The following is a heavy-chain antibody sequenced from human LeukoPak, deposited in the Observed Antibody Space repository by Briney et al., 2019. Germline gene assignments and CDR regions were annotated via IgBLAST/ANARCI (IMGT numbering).Heavy chain of an antibody. CDR2: ISSSGSYI. CDR1: GFTFSSYS. Sequence: GGSLRLSCAASGFTFSSYSMNWVRQAPGKGLEWVSSISSSGSYIYYADSVQGRFTISRDNAKNSLYLQMNSLRAEDTAVYYCARDPYGTTFDYWGQGTLVTVSS. J-gene: IGHJ4*02. D-gene: IGHD1-7*01. CDR3: ARDPYGTTFDY. V-gene: IGHV3-21*04.